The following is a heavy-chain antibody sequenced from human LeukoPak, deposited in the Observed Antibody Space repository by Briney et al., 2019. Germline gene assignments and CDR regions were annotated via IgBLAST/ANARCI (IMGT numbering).Heavy chain of an antibody. D-gene: IGHD1-26*01. CDR2: IWHDGTNK. CDR1: GFIFSTYG. V-gene: IGHV3-33*01. Sequence: GGSLRLSCTASGFIFSTYGMHWVRQAPGKGLEWVAVIWHDGTNKYYADSVKGRFTISRDNSKDTLYLQIDSLRADDTAVYYCARAVGPFDYWGQGTLVTVSS. J-gene: IGHJ4*02. CDR3: ARAVGPFDY.